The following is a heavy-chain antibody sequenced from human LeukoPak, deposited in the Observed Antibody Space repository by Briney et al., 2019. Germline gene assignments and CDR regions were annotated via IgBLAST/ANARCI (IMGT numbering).Heavy chain of an antibody. D-gene: IGHD5-18*01. Sequence: PSETLSLTSNVPRASISSNSYYWGWIRQPPGKGLEWIATIYYSGSTFYNPSLKSRVTISVDTSKNQFSLKLSSVPAADTAVYYCARSGYNYGDALDVWGPGTMVTVSS. J-gene: IGHJ3*01. V-gene: IGHV4-39*01. CDR1: RASISSNSYY. CDR2: IYYSGST. CDR3: ARSGYNYGDALDV.